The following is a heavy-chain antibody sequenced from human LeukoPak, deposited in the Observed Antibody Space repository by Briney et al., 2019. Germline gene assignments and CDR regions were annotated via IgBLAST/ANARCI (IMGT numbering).Heavy chain of an antibody. D-gene: IGHD6-13*01. J-gene: IGHJ6*02. Sequence: SETLSLTCTVSDASITNYYWGWIRQPAGKGLEWIGRIYTSGSTDYNPSLRSRLTISVDTSKNQFSLKLSSVTAADTAVYYCARANSSSWYSVPYYYYGMDVWGQGTTVTVSS. V-gene: IGHV4-4*07. CDR1: DASITNYY. CDR3: ARANSSSWYSVPYYYYGMDV. CDR2: IYTSGST.